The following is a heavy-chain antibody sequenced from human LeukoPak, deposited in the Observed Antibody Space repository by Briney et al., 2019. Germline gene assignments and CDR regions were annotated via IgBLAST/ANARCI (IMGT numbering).Heavy chain of an antibody. CDR3: ARRRSLYCSTTACYGEWFDP. D-gene: IGHD2-2*01. CDR2: IYYTGTT. CDR1: GGSITSSNNH. V-gene: IGHV4-39*01. Sequence: SETLSLTCTVSGGSITSSNNHWTWIRQPPGKGLEWIGNIYYTGTTYYNPSLKSRLTISVDTSKNLFSLKLNSVTAADTAIYYCARRRSLYCSTTACYGEWFDPWGQGTLVTVFS. J-gene: IGHJ5*02.